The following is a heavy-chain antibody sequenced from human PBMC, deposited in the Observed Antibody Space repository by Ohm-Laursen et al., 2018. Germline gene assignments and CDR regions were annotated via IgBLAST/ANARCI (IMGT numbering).Heavy chain of an antibody. CDR1: GYTFINYD. Sequence: GASVKVSCKASGYTFINYDIHWVRQASGQGLEWMGWMNPKSGDTGYAHKFQGRVTMARNASISTANMEMSSLRSEDTAVYYCARGRLSETRRALDIWGQGTMVTVSS. V-gene: IGHV1-8*01. CDR3: ARGRLSETRRALDI. J-gene: IGHJ3*02. D-gene: IGHD3-16*01. CDR2: MNPKSGDT.